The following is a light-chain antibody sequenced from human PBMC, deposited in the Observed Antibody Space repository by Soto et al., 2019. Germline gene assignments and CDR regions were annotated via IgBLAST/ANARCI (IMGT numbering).Light chain of an antibody. CDR3: LPYNRYHT. V-gene: IGKV3-20*01. Sequence: IVLTQSPGTLSLSPGERATLSCRASQSVSSSYLAWYQQKPGQAPRLLIYGASSRATGIPDRFSGSGSGTEFTLTISSLQPDDFATYYCLPYNRYHTFGGGTKVDIK. CDR2: GAS. J-gene: IGKJ4*01. CDR1: QSVSSSY.